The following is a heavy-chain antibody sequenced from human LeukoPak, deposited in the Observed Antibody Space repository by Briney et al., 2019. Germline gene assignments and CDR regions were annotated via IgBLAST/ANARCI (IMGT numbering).Heavy chain of an antibody. CDR3: ATEKGGYRYYFDY. Sequence: ASVKVSCKASGGTFSSYAISWVRQAPGQGLEWMGGIIPIFGTANYAQKFQGRVTITTDESTSTAYMELSSLRSEDTAVYYCATEKGGYRYYFDYWGQGTLVTVSS. CDR2: IIPIFGTA. V-gene: IGHV1-69*05. J-gene: IGHJ4*02. CDR1: GGTFSSYA. D-gene: IGHD6-25*01.